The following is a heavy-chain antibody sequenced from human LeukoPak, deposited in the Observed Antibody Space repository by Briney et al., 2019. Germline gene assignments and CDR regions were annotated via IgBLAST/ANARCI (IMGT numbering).Heavy chain of an antibody. CDR1: GYTFTEFG. CDR3: ARDRKWFHP. CDR2: ISGYNGDT. Sequence: GASVKVSCKASGYTFTEFGISWVRQAPGQGLEWMGWISGYNGDTNYAQKFQGRVTMATDTSTRTAYMELTSLRSDDTAVYYCARDRKWFHPWGQGTLVTVSS. V-gene: IGHV1-18*01. J-gene: IGHJ5*02.